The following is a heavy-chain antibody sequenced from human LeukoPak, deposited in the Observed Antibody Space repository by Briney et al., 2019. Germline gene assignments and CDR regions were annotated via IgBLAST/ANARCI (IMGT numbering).Heavy chain of an antibody. CDR2: ISTSSSYI. CDR3: ARNRYGYGSGGYSPEHFHH. CDR1: GVTFSNYG. D-gene: IGHD6-19*01. Sequence: GGSLRLSCAASGVTFSNYGMDWVRQAPGKGLEWVSSISTSSSYIFYADSVKGRFTISRDNAKNSLYLQLNSLRADDTAVYFCARNRYGYGSGGYSPEHFHHWGQGTLVTVSS. J-gene: IGHJ1*01. V-gene: IGHV3-21*01.